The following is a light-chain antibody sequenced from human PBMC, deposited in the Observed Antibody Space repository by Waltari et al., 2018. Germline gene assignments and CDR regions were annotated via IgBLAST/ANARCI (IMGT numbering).Light chain of an antibody. J-gene: IGLJ2*01. CDR1: SSDVGDYKY. Sequence: QSALTQPDSVSGSPGQTITISCTGTSSDVGDYKYVSWYQQYPGKAPKVIIYDAINRPSGVSNRFSGSTSGNSASLTISGLQAEDEAHYFCASFISSTSGVFGGGTRLTVL. V-gene: IGLV2-14*03. CDR3: ASFISSTSGV. CDR2: DAI.